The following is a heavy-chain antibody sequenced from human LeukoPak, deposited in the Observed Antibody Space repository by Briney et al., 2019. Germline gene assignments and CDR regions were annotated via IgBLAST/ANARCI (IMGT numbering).Heavy chain of an antibody. CDR2: IYYSGST. J-gene: IGHJ5*02. D-gene: IGHD5-12*01. V-gene: IGHV4-39*01. Sequence: SETLSLTCTVSGGSISSSSYYWGWIRQPPGKGLEWIGSIYYSGSTYYNPSLKSRVTISVDTSKNQFSLKLSSVTAADTAVYYCARSDAVDSIGWFDPWGQGTLVTVSS. CDR1: GGSISSSSYY. CDR3: ARSDAVDSIGWFDP.